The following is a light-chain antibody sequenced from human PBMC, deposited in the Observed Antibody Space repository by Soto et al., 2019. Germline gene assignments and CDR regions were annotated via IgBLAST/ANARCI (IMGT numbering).Light chain of an antibody. CDR1: QGINTF. CDR3: QQYNNWPPLT. V-gene: IGKV1-9*01. Sequence: IQLTQSPSSLSASVGDRVTITCRASQGINTFLAWYQQKPGKAPNLLIYGASTLQSGVPSRFSGSGSGTEFTLTISSLQSEDFAVYYCQQYNNWPPLTFGQGTRLEIK. J-gene: IGKJ5*01. CDR2: GAS.